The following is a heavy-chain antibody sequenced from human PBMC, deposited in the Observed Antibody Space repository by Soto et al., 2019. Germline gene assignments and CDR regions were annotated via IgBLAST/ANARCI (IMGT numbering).Heavy chain of an antibody. Sequence: SETLSLTCPVSGATISSTDYYWVWIRKPPGKGLERIGSISYSGNTYYSPALRSRVTISADSAKNQLSLKLSSMTAADTAVYYCARPAVGHNRYYYDSWGQGTLVTVSS. CDR3: ARPAVGHNRYYYDS. CDR2: ISYSGNT. J-gene: IGHJ4*02. CDR1: GATISSTDYY. V-gene: IGHV4-39*01.